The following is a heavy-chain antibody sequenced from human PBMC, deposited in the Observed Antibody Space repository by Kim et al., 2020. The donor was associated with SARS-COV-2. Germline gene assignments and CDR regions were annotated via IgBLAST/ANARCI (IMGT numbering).Heavy chain of an antibody. V-gene: IGHV3-23*01. J-gene: IGHJ5*02. D-gene: IGHD2-2*01. CDR3: AKVSSSTPGS. CDR2: SP. Sequence: SPYYADSVKGRFTISRDNSQNTLYLQMNSLRAEDTALYSCAKVSSSTPGSWGQGTLVTVSS.